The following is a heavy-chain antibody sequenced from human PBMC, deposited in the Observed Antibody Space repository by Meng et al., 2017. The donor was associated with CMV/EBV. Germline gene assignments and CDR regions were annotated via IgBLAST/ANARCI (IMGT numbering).Heavy chain of an antibody. J-gene: IGHJ4*02. Sequence: GPRLVKPSQALALTCTVSGGPISSGDFYLSWIRQPPWKGLEWIGYIYYSGSTCYNPSLKSRVTISVDTSKNQFSLKLSSVTAADTAVYYCAREGDNPFDYWGQGTLVTVSS. CDR1: GGPISSGDFY. D-gene: IGHD2-21*02. V-gene: IGHV4-30-4*08. CDR2: IYYSGST. CDR3: AREGDNPFDY.